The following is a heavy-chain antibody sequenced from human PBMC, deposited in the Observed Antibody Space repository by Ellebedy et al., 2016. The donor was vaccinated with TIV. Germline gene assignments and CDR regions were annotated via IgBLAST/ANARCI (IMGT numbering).Heavy chain of an antibody. D-gene: IGHD2-21*02. Sequence: GESLKISCAASGFTFSSYGMHWVRQAPGKGLEWVAVIWYDGSNKYYADSVKGRFTISRDNSKNLLYLQMNSLRAEDTAVYYCLGTYCGGDCYNPLVTGEFPSYAFDIWGQGTMVTVSS. CDR2: IWYDGSNK. J-gene: IGHJ3*02. CDR1: GFTFSSYG. CDR3: LGTYCGGDCYNPLVTGEFPSYAFDI. V-gene: IGHV3-33*01.